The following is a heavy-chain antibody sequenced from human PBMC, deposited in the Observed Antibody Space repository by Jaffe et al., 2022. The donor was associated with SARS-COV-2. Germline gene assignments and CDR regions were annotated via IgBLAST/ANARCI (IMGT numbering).Heavy chain of an antibody. J-gene: IGHJ3*02. CDR1: GFTFSGSA. CDR2: IRSKANSYAT. CDR3: TRLYITMDAFDI. D-gene: IGHD3-10*01. Sequence: EVQLVESGGGLVQPGGSLKLSCAASGFTFSGSAMHWVRQASGKGLEWVGRIRSKANSYATAYAASVKGRFTISRDDSKNTAYLQMNSLKTEDTAVYYCTRLYITMDAFDIWGQGTMVTVSS. V-gene: IGHV3-73*02.